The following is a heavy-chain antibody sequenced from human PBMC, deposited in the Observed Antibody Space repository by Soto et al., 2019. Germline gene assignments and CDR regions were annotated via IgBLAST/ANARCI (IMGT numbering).Heavy chain of an antibody. J-gene: IGHJ4*02. CDR1: GSTFSNYD. CDR2: ISFDGSKT. Sequence: GGSLRLSCEASGSTFSNYDMDWVRQAPGKGLEWVAIISFDGSKTYYADSVKGRFTVSRDNSKNTLFLQMNSLRPDDTATYYCVRAGYSGSYAAFWGPGSLVTVSS. D-gene: IGHD1-26*01. CDR3: VRAGYSGSYAAF. V-gene: IGHV3-30*03.